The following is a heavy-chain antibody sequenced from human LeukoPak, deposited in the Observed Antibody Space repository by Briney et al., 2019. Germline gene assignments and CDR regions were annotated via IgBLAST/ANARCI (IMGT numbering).Heavy chain of an antibody. J-gene: IGHJ3*02. CDR1: EYTFTNYY. V-gene: IGHV1-46*01. CDR2: INPSGGST. D-gene: IGHD5-12*01. Sequence: ASVKVSCKASEYTFTNYYMYWVRQAPGQGLEWMGIINPSGGSTNYAQKFRGRVTMTRDTSTRTVYMELSSLRSEDTAVYYCARVGGYDYYDAFDIWGQGTMVTVSS. CDR3: ARVGGYDYYDAFDI.